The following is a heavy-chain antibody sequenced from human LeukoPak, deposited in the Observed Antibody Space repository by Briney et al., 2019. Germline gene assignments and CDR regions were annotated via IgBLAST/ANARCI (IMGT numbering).Heavy chain of an antibody. CDR1: GFTFSSYG. D-gene: IGHD3-22*01. CDR3: ARDYRYDSSGYPFDY. CDR2: IWYDGSNK. Sequence: GGSLRLSCAASGFTFSSYGMHWVRQAPGKGLEWVAVIWYDGSNKYYADSVKGRFTISRDNAKNSLYLQMNSLRAEDTAVYYCARDYRYDSSGYPFDYWGQGTLVTVSS. J-gene: IGHJ4*02. V-gene: IGHV3-33*01.